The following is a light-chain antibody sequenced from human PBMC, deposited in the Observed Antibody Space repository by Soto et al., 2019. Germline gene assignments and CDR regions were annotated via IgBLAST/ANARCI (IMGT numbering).Light chain of an antibody. CDR2: GAS. V-gene: IGKV3-15*01. J-gene: IGKJ1*01. CDR1: QSVSSP. Sequence: EIVMTQSPATLSVSPGERATLSCRASQSVSSPLAWYQQKPGQAPRLLISGASDRATGIPARFSGSGSGTEFTLTISSLQCEDLAVYYWQQYNNWPPGRTFGQGNKVEI. CDR3: QQYNNWPPGRT.